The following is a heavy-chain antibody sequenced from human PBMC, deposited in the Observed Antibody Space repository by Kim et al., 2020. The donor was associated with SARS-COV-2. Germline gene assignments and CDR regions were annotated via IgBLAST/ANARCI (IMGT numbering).Heavy chain of an antibody. D-gene: IGHD3-3*01. J-gene: IGHJ4*02. V-gene: IGHV1-18*01. Sequence: AQKRPGRVTMTPDTSTSTAYMELRSLRSDDTAVYYCARGGFLEWLASFDYWGQGTLVTVSS. CDR3: ARGGFLEWLASFDY.